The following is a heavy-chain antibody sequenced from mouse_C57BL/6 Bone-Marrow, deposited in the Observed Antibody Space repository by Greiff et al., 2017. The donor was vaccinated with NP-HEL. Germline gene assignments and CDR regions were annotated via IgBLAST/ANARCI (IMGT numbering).Heavy chain of an antibody. CDR1: GFTFSSYA. CDR2: ISDGGSYT. D-gene: IGHD4-1*01. J-gene: IGHJ2*01. CDR3: ARAEDWERFDY. Sequence: EVKLVESGGGLVKPGGSLKLSCAASGFTFSSYAMSWVRQTPEKRLEWVATISDGGSYTYYPDYVKGRFTISRDNAKNNRYLQMSHLKSEDTAMYYCARAEDWERFDYWGQGTTLTVSS. V-gene: IGHV5-4*03.